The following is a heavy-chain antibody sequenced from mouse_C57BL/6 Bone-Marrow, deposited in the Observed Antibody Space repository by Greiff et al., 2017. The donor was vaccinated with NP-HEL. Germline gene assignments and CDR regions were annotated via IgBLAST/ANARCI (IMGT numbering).Heavy chain of an antibody. D-gene: IGHD3-2*02. CDR3: TTDSSGYDFFAY. Sequence: EVQLQESGAELVRPGASVKLSCTASGFNIKDDYMHWVKQRPEQGLEWIGWIDPENGDTEYASKFQGKATITADTSSNTAYLQLSSLTSEDTAVYYCTTDSSGYDFFAYWGRGTLVTVSA. CDR1: GFNIKDDY. CDR2: IDPENGDT. J-gene: IGHJ3*01. V-gene: IGHV14-4*01.